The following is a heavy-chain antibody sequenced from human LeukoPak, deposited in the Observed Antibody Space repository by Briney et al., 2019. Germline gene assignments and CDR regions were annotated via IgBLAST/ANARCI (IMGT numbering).Heavy chain of an antibody. CDR1: GYTLTELS. CDR3: ATSRPNCGGDCYPDDAFDI. Sequence: ASVKVSCKVSGYTLTELSIHWVRQAPGKGLEWMGGFDPEDGETIYAQKFQGRVTMTEDTSTDTAYMELSSLRSEDTAVYYCATSRPNCGGDCYPDDAFDIWGQGTMVTVSS. V-gene: IGHV1-24*01. CDR2: FDPEDGET. D-gene: IGHD2-21*02. J-gene: IGHJ3*02.